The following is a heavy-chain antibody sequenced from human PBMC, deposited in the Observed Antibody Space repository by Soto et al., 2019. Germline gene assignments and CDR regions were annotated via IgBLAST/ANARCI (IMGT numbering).Heavy chain of an antibody. CDR3: AKDKDYDRSAYYGYYFSGMDV. V-gene: IGHV3-23*01. CDR2: NSGGGDTT. Sequence: GGSLRLSCAASGFSFSIYAMSWVRQAPGKGLEWVSSNSGGGDTTYYADSVKGRFTISRDNSKNTLYLVMISLRAEDTAVYYCAKDKDYDRSAYYGYYFSGMDVWGQGTTVTVSS. D-gene: IGHD3-22*01. CDR1: GFSFSIYA. J-gene: IGHJ6*02.